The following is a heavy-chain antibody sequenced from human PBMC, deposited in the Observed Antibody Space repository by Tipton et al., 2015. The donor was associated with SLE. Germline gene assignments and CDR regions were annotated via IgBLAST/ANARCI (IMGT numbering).Heavy chain of an antibody. CDR2: INHSGST. V-gene: IGHV4-34*01. CDR1: GRSFSGYY. Sequence: TLSLTCAVYGRSFSGYYWSWIRQPPGKGLEWIGEINHSGSTNYNPSLKSRVTISVDTSKNQFSLKLSSVTAADTAAYYCARETTGDTIWYFDLWGRGTLVTVSS. CDR3: ARETTGDTIWYFDL. D-gene: IGHD7-27*01. J-gene: IGHJ2*01.